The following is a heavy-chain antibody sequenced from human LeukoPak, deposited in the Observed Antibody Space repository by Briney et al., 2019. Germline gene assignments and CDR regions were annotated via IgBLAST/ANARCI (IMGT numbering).Heavy chain of an antibody. V-gene: IGHV4-34*01. CDR1: GGSLSGYY. CDR3: ARSPLGV. D-gene: IGHD3-16*01. CDR2: INHSGST. J-gene: IGHJ3*01. Sequence: SETLSLTCAVYGGSLSGYYWSWIRQPPGKGLEWIGEINHSGSTNYNPSLKSRVTISVDTSKNQFSLKLSSVTAADTAVYYCARSPLGVWGQGKMVTVSS.